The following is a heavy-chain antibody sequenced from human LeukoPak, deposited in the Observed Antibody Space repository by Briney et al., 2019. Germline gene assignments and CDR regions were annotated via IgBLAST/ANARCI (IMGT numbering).Heavy chain of an antibody. CDR3: VRSPYYYYHMDV. V-gene: IGHV4-38-2*01. Sequence: SETLSLTCAVSGYSITSGYYWGWIRQPPGKGLEWIGTIYHSGSTYYNPSLKSQVIVSVDTSKNQFSLKLSSVTAADTAAYYCVRSPYYYYHMDVWGKGTSVTVSS. CDR2: IYHSGST. CDR1: GYSITSGYY. J-gene: IGHJ6*03.